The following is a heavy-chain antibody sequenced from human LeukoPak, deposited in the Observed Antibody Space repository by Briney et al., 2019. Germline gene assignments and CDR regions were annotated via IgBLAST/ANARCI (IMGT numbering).Heavy chain of an antibody. Sequence: GGSLILSCAASGFPFSSYWMSGVRQAPGKGLEWVANIKQDGSEKYYVDSVKGRFTISRDNAKNSLYLQMNSLRAEDTAVYYCARLAARRTYYFDYWGQGTLVTVSS. V-gene: IGHV3-7*01. CDR2: IKQDGSEK. CDR1: GFPFSSYW. J-gene: IGHJ4*02. D-gene: IGHD6-6*01. CDR3: ARLAARRTYYFDY.